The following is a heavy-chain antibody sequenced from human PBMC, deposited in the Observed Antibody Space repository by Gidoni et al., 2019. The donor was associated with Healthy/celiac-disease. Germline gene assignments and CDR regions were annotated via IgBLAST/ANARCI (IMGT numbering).Heavy chain of an antibody. CDR1: GGSISRGGYY. V-gene: IGHV4-31*03. D-gene: IGHD4-17*01. Sequence: QVQLQESGPGLVKPSQTLSLTCPVSGGSISRGGYYWSWIRQQPGTGLEWIGYINYSGSTYYNPSLKSRVTISVDTSKNQFSLKLSSVTAADTAVYYGARGGGPTVTYYYYYGMDVWGQGTTVTVSS. CDR2: INYSGST. J-gene: IGHJ6*02. CDR3: ARGGGPTVTYYYYYGMDV.